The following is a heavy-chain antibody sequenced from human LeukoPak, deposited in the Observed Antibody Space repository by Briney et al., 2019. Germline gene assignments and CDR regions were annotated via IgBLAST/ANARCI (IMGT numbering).Heavy chain of an antibody. J-gene: IGHJ3*02. CDR1: GYTFTSYG. Sequence: GASVKVSCKASGYTFTSYGISWVRQAPAQGLEWMGWISAYNGNTNYAQRLQGRVTMTTDTSTSTAYMELRSLRSDDTAVYYCARVDGYPSPLGFDIWGQGTMVTVSS. CDR2: ISAYNGNT. CDR3: ARVDGYPSPLGFDI. D-gene: IGHD5-24*01. V-gene: IGHV1-18*01.